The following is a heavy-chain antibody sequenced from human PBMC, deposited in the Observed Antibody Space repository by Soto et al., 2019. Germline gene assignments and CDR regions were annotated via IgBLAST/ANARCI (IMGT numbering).Heavy chain of an antibody. J-gene: IGHJ1*01. V-gene: IGHV3-23*01. CDR3: AKDHGRGAVAGTAEYFQH. D-gene: IGHD6-19*01. Sequence: GGSLRLSCAASGFTFSSYAMSWVRQAPGKGLEWVSAISGSGGSTYYADSVKGRFTISRDNSKNTLYLQMNSLRAEDTAVYYCAKDHGRGAVAGTAEYFQHWGQGTLVTVSS. CDR1: GFTFSSYA. CDR2: ISGSGGST.